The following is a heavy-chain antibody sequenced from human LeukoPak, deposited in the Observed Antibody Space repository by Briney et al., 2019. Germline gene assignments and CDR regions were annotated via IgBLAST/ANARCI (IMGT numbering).Heavy chain of an antibody. CDR1: GFTFRSYS. Sequence: GGSLRLSCAASGFTFRSYSMNWVRQTPGKGLEWVSSISSSSSYIYDADSVKGRLTISRDNAKNSLYLQMNSLRVEDTALYYCARERFHGSGAPRYDFWGQGTLVTVSS. D-gene: IGHD3-10*01. V-gene: IGHV3-21*01. J-gene: IGHJ4*02. CDR3: ARERFHGSGAPRYDF. CDR2: ISSSSSYI.